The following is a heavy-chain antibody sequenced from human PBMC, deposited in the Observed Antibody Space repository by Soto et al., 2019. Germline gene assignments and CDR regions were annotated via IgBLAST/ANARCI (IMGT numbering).Heavy chain of an antibody. V-gene: IGHV1-2*04. J-gene: IGHJ5*02. Sequence: ASVKVSCKASGYTFTCYYMHWVRQAPGQGLEWMGWIDPNSGGTNYAQKFQGWVTMTWDTSITTAYMELSRLKSDDTAVYFCASGVSARPFDPWGQGTLVTVSS. CDR1: GYTFTCYY. CDR2: IDPNSGGT. CDR3: ASGVSARPFDP. D-gene: IGHD6-6*01.